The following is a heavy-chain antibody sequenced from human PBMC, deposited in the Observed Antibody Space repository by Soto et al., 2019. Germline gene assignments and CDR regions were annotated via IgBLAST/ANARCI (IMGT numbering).Heavy chain of an antibody. CDR2: INPGDSES. V-gene: IGHV5-51*01. J-gene: IGHJ6*02. CDR3: AATGPLYYYYYGMDV. D-gene: IGHD3-9*01. CDR1: GYSFSNYW. Sequence: GESLKISCKASGYSFSNYWIGWVRQMPGKGLEWMAIINPGDSESRCSPSFQGQVTISADKSISTAYLQWNSLKASDTAMYYCAATGPLYYYYYGMDVWGQGTTVTVSS.